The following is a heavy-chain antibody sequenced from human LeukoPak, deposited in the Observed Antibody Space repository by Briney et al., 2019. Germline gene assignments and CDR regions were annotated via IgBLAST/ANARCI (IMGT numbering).Heavy chain of an antibody. J-gene: IGHJ4*02. CDR1: GFTFSNFW. D-gene: IGHD3-22*01. CDR3: ARSRSGYYEDY. Sequence: GGSLRLSCAASGFTFSNFWMSWVRQVPGKGLEWVANIKEDGSEKYYVESVTGRFTTSRDNAKNSLSLQVNSLRAEDTAVYFCARSRSGYYEDYWGQGTLVTVSS. CDR2: IKEDGSEK. V-gene: IGHV3-7*01.